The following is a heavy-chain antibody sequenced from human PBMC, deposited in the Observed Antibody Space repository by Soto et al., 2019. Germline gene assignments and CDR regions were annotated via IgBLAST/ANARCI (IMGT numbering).Heavy chain of an antibody. D-gene: IGHD5-18*01. CDR2: ISGSGDST. CDR3: AKDGRIHLYSPPFDY. Sequence: EVQLLESGGGLVQQGGSLRLSCAASAFTFSSYAISWVRQTPRKGLEWVSSISGSGDSTFYADSVKGRFTISRDNSKNTLYLEMSSLRAEDTAIYFCAKDGRIHLYSPPFDYWGQGALVSVTS. CDR1: AFTFSSYA. J-gene: IGHJ4*02. V-gene: IGHV3-23*01.